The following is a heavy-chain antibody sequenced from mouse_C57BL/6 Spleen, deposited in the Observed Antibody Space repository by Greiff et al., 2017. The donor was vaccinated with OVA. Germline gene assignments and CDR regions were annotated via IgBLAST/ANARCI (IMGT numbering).Heavy chain of an antibody. CDR2: INPGSGGT. CDR3: ARWNYYGNVFDY. J-gene: IGHJ2*01. D-gene: IGHD2-1*01. CDR1: GYAFTNYL. Sequence: VQLQQSGAELVRPGTSVKVSCKASGYAFTNYLIEWVKQRPGQGLEWIGVINPGSGGTNYNEKFKGKATLTADKSSSTAYMQLSSLTSEDSAVYVCARWNYYGNVFDYWGQGTTLTVSS. V-gene: IGHV1-54*01.